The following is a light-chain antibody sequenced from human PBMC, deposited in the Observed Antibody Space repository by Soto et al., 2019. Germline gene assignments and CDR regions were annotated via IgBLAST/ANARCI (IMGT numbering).Light chain of an antibody. CDR1: QSVSSTS. V-gene: IGKV3-20*01. CDR2: AAS. Sequence: EIVLTQSPGTLSLSPGERATLSCRASQSVSSTSLAWYQHKSGQPPRLLIYAASRRATGIPDRFSGSGSGTDFTLTISRLEPEDFAVYYCHQFGSSPPRTFGQGTKVEIK. CDR3: HQFGSSPPRT. J-gene: IGKJ1*01.